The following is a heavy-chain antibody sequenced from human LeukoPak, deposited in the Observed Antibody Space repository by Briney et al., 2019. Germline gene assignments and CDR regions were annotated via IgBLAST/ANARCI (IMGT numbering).Heavy chain of an antibody. Sequence: QPGGSLRLSCAASGFTLSSYWMHWVRQAPGKGLVWVSRINSDGSSTSYADSVKGRFTISKDNAKNTLYLQMNSLRAEDTAVYYCARARPKDAFDIWGQGTMVTVSS. V-gene: IGHV3-74*01. J-gene: IGHJ3*02. CDR3: ARARPKDAFDI. CDR2: INSDGSST. CDR1: GFTLSSYW.